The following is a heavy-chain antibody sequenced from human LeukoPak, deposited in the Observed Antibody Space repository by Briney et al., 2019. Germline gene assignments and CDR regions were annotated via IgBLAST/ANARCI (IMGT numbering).Heavy chain of an antibody. Sequence: GGSLRLSCAASGFTFSDYYMSWLRQAPGKGLEWVSYISSSSSTIYYADSVKGRFTISRDNAKNSLYLQMNGLRAEDTAVYYCAREKLGEFEYYFDYWGQGTLVTVSS. CDR1: GFTFSDYY. CDR2: ISSSSSTI. J-gene: IGHJ4*02. D-gene: IGHD7-27*01. V-gene: IGHV3-11*01. CDR3: AREKLGEFEYYFDY.